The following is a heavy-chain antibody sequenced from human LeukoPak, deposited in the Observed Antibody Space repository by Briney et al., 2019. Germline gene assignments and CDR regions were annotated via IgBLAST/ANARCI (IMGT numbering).Heavy chain of an antibody. D-gene: IGHD6-13*01. CDR2: IYYSGAT. J-gene: IGHJ6*02. CDR3: GKNVYTSTQSGRVYYSGMDV. CDR1: GSSISSYS. Sequence: SETLSLTCTVSGSSISSYSWSWIRQPPGKGLEWIGSIYYSGATYYNPSLKSRVTLSVDTSKDQFSLRLSSVTAADTAVYYCGKNVYTSTQSGRVYYSGMDVWGQGTTVTVSS. V-gene: IGHV4-59*05.